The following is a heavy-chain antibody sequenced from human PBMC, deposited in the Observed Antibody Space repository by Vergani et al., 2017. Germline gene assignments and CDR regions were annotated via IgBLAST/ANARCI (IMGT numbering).Heavy chain of an antibody. J-gene: IGHJ6*02. CDR3: ARHDSGHYDSSYYGLDV. Sequence: QLQLHKSGPGLVKPSETLSLTCTLSGGSISSSSHFWGWLRQTPGKGLEWIGSIYYSGSTYYNPSLKSLVSISVDTSKNQFSLKLSSVTAADSAVYYCARHDSGHYDSSYYGLDVWGQGTTVTVSS. CDR1: GGSISSSSHF. D-gene: IGHD3-16*01. V-gene: IGHV4-39*01. CDR2: IYYSGST.